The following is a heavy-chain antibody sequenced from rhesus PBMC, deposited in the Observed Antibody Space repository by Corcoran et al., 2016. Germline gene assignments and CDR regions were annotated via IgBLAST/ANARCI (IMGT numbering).Heavy chain of an antibody. CDR1: GYSISSNY. J-gene: IGHJ4*01. V-gene: IGHV4-147*01. D-gene: IGHD6-31*01. CDR3: ARENSSGWLCYFDY. Sequence: QVQLQESGPGLVKPSETLSLTCAVSGYSISSNYWSWIRQPPGKGLEWIGYIYGSSGSTYHNPSLKIRVTFSPDTSKNQFSLKLSSVTAADTAVYYCARENSSGWLCYFDYWGQGVLVTVSS. CDR2: IYGSSGST.